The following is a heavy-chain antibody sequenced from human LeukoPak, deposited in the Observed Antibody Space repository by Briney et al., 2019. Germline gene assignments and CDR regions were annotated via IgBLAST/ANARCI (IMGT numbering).Heavy chain of an antibody. Sequence: PGGSLRLSCAASGFTFSNYWMSWVRQAPGKGLEWVAFIRYDGSNKYYADSVKGRFTISRDNSKNTLYLQMNSLKTEDTAVYYCTTDRRVVVTPPVFDYWGQGTLVTVSS. D-gene: IGHD2-21*02. CDR2: IRYDGSNK. CDR1: GFTFSNYW. V-gene: IGHV3-30*02. J-gene: IGHJ4*02. CDR3: TTDRRVVVTPPVFDY.